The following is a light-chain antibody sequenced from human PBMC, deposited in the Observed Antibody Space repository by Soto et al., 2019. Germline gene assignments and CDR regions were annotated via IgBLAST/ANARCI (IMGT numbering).Light chain of an antibody. J-gene: IGLJ2*01. CDR3: AAWDGSLNGWV. CDR2: SND. V-gene: IGLV1-44*01. CDR1: SSNIGSNT. Sequence: QSVLTQAPSASGTPGQRVTISCSGSSSNIGSNTVSWYQQVPGTAPKLLIYSNDQRPSGVPDRFSGSKSGTSASLAIGGLQSEDEADYYCAAWDGSLNGWVFGGGTNSPS.